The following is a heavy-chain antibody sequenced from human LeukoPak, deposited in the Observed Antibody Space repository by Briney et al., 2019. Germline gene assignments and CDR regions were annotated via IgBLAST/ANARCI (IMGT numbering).Heavy chain of an antibody. CDR3: ARGWVTTTSYYYYGMDV. D-gene: IGHD5-18*01. CDR1: GGSFSGYY. Sequence: SETLSLTCAVYGGSFSGYYWTWIRQPPGKGLEWIGEINHTGGTNYNPSLKSRVTISVDTSKSQFSLKLSAVTAAYTAVYYCARGWVTTTSYYYYGMDVWGRGTTVTVSS. V-gene: IGHV4-34*01. CDR2: INHTGGT. J-gene: IGHJ6*04.